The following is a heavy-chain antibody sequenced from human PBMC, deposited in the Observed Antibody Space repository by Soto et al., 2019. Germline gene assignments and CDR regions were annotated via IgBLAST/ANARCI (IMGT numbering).Heavy chain of an antibody. Sequence: GASVKVSCKASGGTFSSYAISWVRQAPGQGLEWMGGIIPIFGTANYAQKFQGRVTITADESTSTAYMELSSLRSEDTAVYYCARQENYGLFDYGGQGTLVPVSS. CDR2: IIPIFGTA. CDR3: ARQENYGLFDY. J-gene: IGHJ4*02. D-gene: IGHD1-7*01. CDR1: GGTFSSYA. V-gene: IGHV1-69*13.